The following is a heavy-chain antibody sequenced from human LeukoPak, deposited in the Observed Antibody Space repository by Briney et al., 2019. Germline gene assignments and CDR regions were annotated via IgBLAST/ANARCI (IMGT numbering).Heavy chain of an antibody. CDR2: IIPIFGTA. V-gene: IGHV1-69*05. D-gene: IGHD2-2*02. CDR1: GCTFSSYA. CDR3: ATLPYYCSSTSCYSRWGFDP. J-gene: IGHJ5*02. Sequence: ASVKVSCKASGCTFSSYAISWVRQAPGQGLEWMGGIIPIFGTANYAQKFQGRVTITTDESTSTAYMELSSLRSEDTAVYYCATLPYYCSSTSCYSRWGFDPWGQGTLVTVSS.